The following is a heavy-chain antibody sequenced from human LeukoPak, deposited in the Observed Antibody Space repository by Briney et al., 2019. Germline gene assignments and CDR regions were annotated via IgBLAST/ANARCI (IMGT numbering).Heavy chain of an antibody. J-gene: IGHJ4*02. CDR3: ARDRLGLERSLVDY. CDR2: ISSSSSYI. D-gene: IGHD1-1*01. Sequence: GGSLRLSCAASGFTFSSYSMNWVRQAPGKGLEWVSSISSSSSYIYYADSVKGRFTISRDNAKNSLYLQMNSLRAEDTAVYYCARDRLGLERSLVDYRGQGTLVTVSS. V-gene: IGHV3-21*01. CDR1: GFTFSSYS.